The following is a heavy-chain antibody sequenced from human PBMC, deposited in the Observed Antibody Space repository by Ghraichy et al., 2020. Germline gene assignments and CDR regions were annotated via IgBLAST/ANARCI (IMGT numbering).Heavy chain of an antibody. Sequence: ASVKVSCKTSGYSLTRYYMHWVRQAPGQGLDWMGVIDPSGGSTTYAQKFRGRVTMTKDTPTSTVYMEVSSLKYEDTAVYFCARGGAAAAGTALPYWGRGTLVTVSS. CDR3: ARGGAAAAGTALPY. D-gene: IGHD6-13*01. CDR1: GYSLTRYY. J-gene: IGHJ4*02. CDR2: IDPSGGST. V-gene: IGHV1-46*01.